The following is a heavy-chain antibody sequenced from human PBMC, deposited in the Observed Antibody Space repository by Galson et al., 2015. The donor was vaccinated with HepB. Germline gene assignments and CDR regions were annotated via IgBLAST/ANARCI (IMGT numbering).Heavy chain of an antibody. CDR3: ARDGVAVAGTPFDY. Sequence: SLRLSCAASGFTFGDYAMSWFRQAPGKGLEWVSYISSSSSTIYYADSVKGRFTISRDNAKNSLYLQMNSLRAEDTAVYYCARDGVAVAGTPFDYWGQGTLVTVSS. V-gene: IGHV3-48*01. CDR2: ISSSSSTI. CDR1: GFTFGDYA. D-gene: IGHD6-19*01. J-gene: IGHJ4*02.